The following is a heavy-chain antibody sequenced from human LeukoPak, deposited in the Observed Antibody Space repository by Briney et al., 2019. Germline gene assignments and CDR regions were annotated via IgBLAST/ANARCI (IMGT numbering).Heavy chain of an antibody. D-gene: IGHD5-18*01. J-gene: IGHJ6*03. Sequence: GGSLRLSCAASGFTFSSYGMHWVRQAPGKGLEWVAVISYDGSNKYYADSVKGRFTISRDNSKNTLYLQMNSLRAEDTAVYYCAKCRGIQLFYYYMDVWGKGTTVTVSS. CDR1: GFTFSSYG. V-gene: IGHV3-30*18. CDR3: AKCRGIQLFYYYMDV. CDR2: ISYDGSNK.